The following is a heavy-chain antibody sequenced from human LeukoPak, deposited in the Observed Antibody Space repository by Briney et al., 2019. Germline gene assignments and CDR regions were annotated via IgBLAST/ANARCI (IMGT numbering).Heavy chain of an antibody. CDR2: ISGSGGST. D-gene: IGHD1-26*01. CDR3: AKDREWGTYYRFDY. V-gene: IGHV3-23*01. Sequence: GGSLRLSCAASEFTFSNYAMSWVRQARGKGLEWVSGISGSGGSTFYADSVRGRFTISRDNSKNTLYLQMNSLRAEDTAVYYCAKDREWGTYYRFDYWGQGTLVTVSS. J-gene: IGHJ4*02. CDR1: EFTFSNYA.